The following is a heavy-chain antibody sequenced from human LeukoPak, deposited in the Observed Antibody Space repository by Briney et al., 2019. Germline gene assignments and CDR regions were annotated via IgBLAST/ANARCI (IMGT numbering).Heavy chain of an antibody. CDR1: GFTFSSYA. CDR3: ARSYYYDSSGASYFF. CDR2: ISYDGSNK. V-gene: IGHV3-30-3*01. J-gene: IGHJ4*02. Sequence: GGSLRLSCAASGFTFSSYAMHWVRQAPGKGLEWVAVISYDGSNKYYADSVKGRFTISRDNSKNMLYLQMNSLRAEDTAVYYCARSYYYDSSGASYFFGGQGTLVTVSS. D-gene: IGHD3-22*01.